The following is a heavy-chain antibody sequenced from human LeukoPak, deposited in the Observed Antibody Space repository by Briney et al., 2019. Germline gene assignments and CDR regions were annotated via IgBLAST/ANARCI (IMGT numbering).Heavy chain of an antibody. CDR2: ISAYNGNT. D-gene: IGHD3-10*01. CDR1: GYTFTTYG. CDR3: ARGGSITTIRGVIITDAFDI. Sequence: GASVKVSCKASGYTFTTYGIIWVRQAPGQGLEWMGWISAYNGNTNYAQKLQGRVTMTTDTSTTTAYMELRSLRSDDTAVYYCARGGSITTIRGVIITDAFDIWGQGTMVTASS. V-gene: IGHV1-18*01. J-gene: IGHJ3*02.